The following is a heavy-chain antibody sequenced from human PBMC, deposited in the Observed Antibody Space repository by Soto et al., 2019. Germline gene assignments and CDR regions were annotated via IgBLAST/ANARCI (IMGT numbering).Heavy chain of an antibody. Sequence: GESLKISCATSGFTFNDYAMYWVRQAPGQGLEWVAMISSDGHHQFYVDNLRGRFTVSRDNSKNTLFLQMNSLRPEDTAVYYCSRGTYYPQSSGLHADYWGPGTVVTVSS. D-gene: IGHD3-22*01. V-gene: IGHV3-30*03. CDR2: ISSDGHHQ. CDR3: SRGTYYPQSSGLHADY. J-gene: IGHJ4*02. CDR1: GFTFNDYA.